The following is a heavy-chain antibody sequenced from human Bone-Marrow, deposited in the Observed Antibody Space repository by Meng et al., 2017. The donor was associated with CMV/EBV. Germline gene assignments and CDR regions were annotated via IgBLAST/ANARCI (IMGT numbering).Heavy chain of an antibody. CDR3: ARGDIVLMVYASNWFDP. D-gene: IGHD2-8*01. V-gene: IGHV1-8*02. CDR2: MNPNSGNT. J-gene: IGHJ5*02. Sequence: ASVKVSCKASGYTFTSYGINWVRQATGQGLEWMGWMNPNSGNTGYAQKFQGRVTMTRNTSISTAYMELSSLRSEDTAVYYCARGDIVLMVYASNWFDPWGQRTLVTVSS. CDR1: GYTFTSYG.